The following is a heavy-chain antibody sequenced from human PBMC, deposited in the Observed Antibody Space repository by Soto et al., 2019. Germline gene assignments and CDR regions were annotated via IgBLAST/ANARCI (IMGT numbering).Heavy chain of an antibody. Sequence: GGSQRLSCAASGFKFSMYWMHWVRQVPGKGPEWVSRINDDGSSTNYADSVKGRFTISRDNAKNTLYLQMNDLRAEDTAVYYCTRGPRSTSTGTGAFCGQGTLVTVSS. J-gene: IGHJ4*02. CDR1: GFKFSMYW. CDR2: INDDGSST. V-gene: IGHV3-74*01. D-gene: IGHD1-1*01. CDR3: TRGPRSTSTGTGAF.